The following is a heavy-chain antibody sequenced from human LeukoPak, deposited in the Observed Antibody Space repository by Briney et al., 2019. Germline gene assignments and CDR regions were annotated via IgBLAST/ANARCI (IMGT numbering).Heavy chain of an antibody. CDR3: ARSHYYDSSGYYSAFDY. CDR1: GGSISSYY. V-gene: IGHV4-59*01. CDR2: IYYSGST. D-gene: IGHD3-22*01. Sequence: SETLSLTCTVSGGSISSYYWSWIRQPPGKGLEWIGYIYYSGSTNYNPSLKSRVTVSVDTSKNQFSLKLSSVTAADTAVYYCARSHYYDSSGYYSAFDYWGQGTLVTVSS. J-gene: IGHJ4*02.